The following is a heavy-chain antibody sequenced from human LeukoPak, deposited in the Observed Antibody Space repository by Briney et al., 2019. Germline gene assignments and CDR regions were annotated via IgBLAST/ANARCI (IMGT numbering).Heavy chain of an antibody. D-gene: IGHD5-18*01. J-gene: IGHJ4*02. CDR2: IRYGGSNK. V-gene: IGHV3-30*02. CDR3: AKDSYTDTAMAPSAY. Sequence: GGSLRLSCAASGFTFSSYGMHWVRQAPGKGLEWVAFIRYGGSNKYYADSVKGRFTISRDNSKNTLYLQMNSLRAEDTAVYYCAKDSYTDTAMAPSAYWGQGTLVTVSS. CDR1: GFTFSSYG.